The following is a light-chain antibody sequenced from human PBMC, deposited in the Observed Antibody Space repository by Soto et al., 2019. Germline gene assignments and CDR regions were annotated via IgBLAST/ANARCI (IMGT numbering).Light chain of an antibody. Sequence: QSALTQPPSASGSPGQSVTISCTGTSSDVGGYNYVSWYQQHPGKAPKLMIYDVSKRPSGVPDRFSGSKSGNTASLTVSGLQAEDEADYYCSSYAGSHNLVVFGGGTKVTVL. V-gene: IGLV2-8*01. CDR3: SSYAGSHNLVV. CDR2: DVS. J-gene: IGLJ2*01. CDR1: SSDVGGYNY.